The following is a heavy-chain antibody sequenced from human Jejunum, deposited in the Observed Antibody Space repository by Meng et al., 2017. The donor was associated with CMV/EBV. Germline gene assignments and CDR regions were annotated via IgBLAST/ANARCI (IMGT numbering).Heavy chain of an antibody. CDR1: GFTVSTNY. CDR2: LYSGGNT. CDR3: ASGYIEGHHLGY. Sequence: VGSGGDLGQPGGSLILSCAASGFTVSTNYMSWVRQAPGKGLEWVSALYSGGNTYYADSVKGRFTLSRDNSKNTLYLQMSSLGVEDTAVYYCASGYIEGHHLGYWGQGTLVTVSS. V-gene: IGHV3-66*01. J-gene: IGHJ4*02. D-gene: IGHD6-13*01.